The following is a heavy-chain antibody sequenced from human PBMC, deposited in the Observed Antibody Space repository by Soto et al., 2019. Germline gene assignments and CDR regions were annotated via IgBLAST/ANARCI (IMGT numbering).Heavy chain of an antibody. J-gene: IGHJ4*02. CDR3: AREYNWNYQRWPVY. Sequence: GVSMMVSWKDSGDRFIDCFMHWVRRAPGQGLEWLGWINPKRGGTKIAQKFQGRTTLTRDTPINTVFMELSRLTSDDTAVYFWAREYNWNYQRWPVYWGLGTLDNVAT. D-gene: IGHD1-7*01. V-gene: IGHV1-2*02. CDR1: GDRFIDCF. CDR2: INPKRGGT.